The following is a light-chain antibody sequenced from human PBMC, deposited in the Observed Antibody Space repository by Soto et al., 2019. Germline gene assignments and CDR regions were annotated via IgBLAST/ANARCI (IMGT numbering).Light chain of an antibody. J-gene: IGKJ3*01. CDR3: QQSYNTPFT. V-gene: IGKV1-39*01. CDR1: QSINSY. Sequence: DIQMTQSPSSLSASEGDRVTITCRASQSINSYLNWYQQKSGKAPKLLIYDASALQSGVPSRFSGSGSETEFTLTITNLQPDDFATYYCQQSYNTPFTFGPGTKVVVK. CDR2: DAS.